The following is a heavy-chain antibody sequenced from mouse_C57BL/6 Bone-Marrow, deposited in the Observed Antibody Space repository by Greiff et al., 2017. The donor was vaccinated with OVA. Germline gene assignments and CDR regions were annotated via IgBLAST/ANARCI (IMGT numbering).Heavy chain of an antibody. D-gene: IGHD2-10*02. J-gene: IGHJ4*01. V-gene: IGHV5-12*01. CDR3: ARSPYDYDGMDY. CDR1: GFTFSDYY. CDR2: ISNGGGST. Sequence: EVMLVDSGGGLVQPGGSLKLSCAASGFTFSDYYMYWVRQTPEKRLEWVAYISNGGGSTYYPDTVKGRFTISRDNAKNTLYLQMSRLKSEDTAMYYCARSPYDYDGMDYWGQGTSVTVSS.